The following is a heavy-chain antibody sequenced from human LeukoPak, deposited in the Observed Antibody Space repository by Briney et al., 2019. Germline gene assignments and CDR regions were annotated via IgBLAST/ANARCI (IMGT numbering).Heavy chain of an antibody. V-gene: IGHV3-11*04. D-gene: IGHD5-18*01. CDR1: GFTFSDYY. CDR3: ARVATAMVHFDY. J-gene: IGHJ4*02. CDR2: ISSSGSTI. Sequence: PGGSLRLSCAASGFTFSDYYMSWVRQAPGKGLEWVSYISSSGSTISYADSVKGRFTISRDNAKNSLYLQMNSLRAEDTAVYYCARVATAMVHFDYWGQGTLVTVSS.